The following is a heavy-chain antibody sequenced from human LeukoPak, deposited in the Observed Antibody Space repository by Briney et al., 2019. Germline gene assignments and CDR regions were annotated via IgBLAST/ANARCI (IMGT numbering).Heavy chain of an antibody. V-gene: IGHV3-23*01. CDR2: ISGSGGST. CDR3: AKDSVVVPAAPTYFDY. CDR1: GFTFSSYA. D-gene: IGHD2-2*01. Sequence: GGSLRLACAASGFTFSSYAMSWVRQAPGKGLEWVSAISGSGGSTYYADSVKGRFTISRDNSKNTLYLQMNSLRAEDTAVYYCAKDSVVVPAAPTYFDYWGQGTLVTVSS. J-gene: IGHJ4*02.